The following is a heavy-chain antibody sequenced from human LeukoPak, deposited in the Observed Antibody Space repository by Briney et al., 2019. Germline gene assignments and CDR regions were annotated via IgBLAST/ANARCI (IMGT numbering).Heavy chain of an antibody. CDR3: AKDILGWSFDS. D-gene: IGHD3-3*01. J-gene: IGHJ4*02. CDR2: INWNGGST. Sequence: GGSLRLSCAASGFTFDDYGMSWVRQAPGKGLEWVSGINWNGGSTGYADSVKGRFTISRDNSKNTMYLQMNSLRAEDTAVYYCAKDILGWSFDSWGQGITVTVSS. CDR1: GFTFDDYG. V-gene: IGHV3-20*04.